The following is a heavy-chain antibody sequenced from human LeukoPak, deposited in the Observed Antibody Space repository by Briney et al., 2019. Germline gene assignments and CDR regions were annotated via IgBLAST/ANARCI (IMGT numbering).Heavy chain of an antibody. CDR1: GGSFSGYY. CDR2: INHSGST. Sequence: SETLSLTCAVYGGSFSGYYWSWIRQPPGKGLEWIGEINHSGSTNYNPSLKSRVTISVDTSKNQFSLKLSSVTAADTAVYYCARSLSYGYWDYYYYYYMDVWGKGTTVTVSS. V-gene: IGHV4-34*01. CDR3: ARSLSYGYWDYYYYYYMDV. J-gene: IGHJ6*03. D-gene: IGHD5-18*01.